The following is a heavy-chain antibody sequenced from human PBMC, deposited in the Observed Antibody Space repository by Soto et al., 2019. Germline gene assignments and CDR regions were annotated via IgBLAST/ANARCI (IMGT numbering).Heavy chain of an antibody. V-gene: IGHV4-31*03. CDR3: ARLRIATNNYKWFDP. J-gene: IGHJ5*02. Sequence: PSETLSLTCSVSGAALNSGNYYWSWIRQVPGKGREWIGHIYVTGAVDYNPSLRDRITISQDTSERQFSLNLRLVTAADTALYYCARLRIATNNYKWFDPWGQGTLVTVSS. D-gene: IGHD2-21*01. CDR1: GAALNSGNYY. CDR2: IYVTGAV.